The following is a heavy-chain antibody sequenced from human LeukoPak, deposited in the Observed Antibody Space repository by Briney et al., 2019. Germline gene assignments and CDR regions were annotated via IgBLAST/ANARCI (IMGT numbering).Heavy chain of an antibody. Sequence: GGSLKLSCAASGFTFSSYSMTWVRQAPGKGLEWVSYITYSSSTINYADSVEGRFTISRDNAKNSLYLQMNSLRVDDTAVYYCARYRLHYVEYEKPLDYWGQGTLVTVSS. CDR2: ITYSSSTI. CDR1: GFTFSSYS. V-gene: IGHV3-48*01. D-gene: IGHD4-17*01. CDR3: ARYRLHYVEYEKPLDY. J-gene: IGHJ4*02.